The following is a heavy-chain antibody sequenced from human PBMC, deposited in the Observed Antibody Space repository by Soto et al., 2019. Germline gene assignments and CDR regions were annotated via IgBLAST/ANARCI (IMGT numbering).Heavy chain of an antibody. Sequence: EVQLVESGGGLVQPGGSLRLSCAASGFTFSSYWMSWVRQAPGKGLEWVANIKQDGSEKYYVDSVKGRFTISRDNAKNSLYLQMNSLRAEDTAVDYCARDHRGTIAAIYYYYGMDVWGQGTTVTVSS. CDR2: IKQDGSEK. CDR3: ARDHRGTIAAIYYYYGMDV. CDR1: GFTFSSYW. V-gene: IGHV3-7*05. J-gene: IGHJ6*02. D-gene: IGHD6-13*01.